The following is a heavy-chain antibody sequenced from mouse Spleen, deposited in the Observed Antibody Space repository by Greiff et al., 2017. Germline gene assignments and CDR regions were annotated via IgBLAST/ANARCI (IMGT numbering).Heavy chain of an antibody. CDR3: ARRGTGTPDY. D-gene: IGHD4-1*01. J-gene: IGHJ2*01. V-gene: IGHV1-7*01. CDR1: GYTFYSYW. Sequence: QVHVKQSGAELAKPGASVKLSCKASGYTFYSYWMHWVKQRPGQGLDWIGYINPSSGYANYNQKFKDKATLTADKSSSTAYMQLSSLTYEDSAVYYCARRGTGTPDYWGQGTTLTVSS. CDR2: INPSSGYA.